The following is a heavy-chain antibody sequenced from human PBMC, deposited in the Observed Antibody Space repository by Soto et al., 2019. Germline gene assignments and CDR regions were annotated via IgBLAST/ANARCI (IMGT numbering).Heavy chain of an antibody. V-gene: IGHV3-30*18. CDR2: ISYDGSNK. D-gene: IGHD6-19*01. CDR1: GFTFSSYG. Sequence: QVQLVESGGGVVQPGRSLRLSCAASGFTFSSYGMHWVRQAPGKGLEWVAVISYDGSNKYYADSVKGRFTISRDNSKNTLYLQMNSLRAEDTAVYYCAKDLLSGIAVAGMWGQGTLVTVSS. CDR3: AKDLLSGIAVAGM. J-gene: IGHJ4*02.